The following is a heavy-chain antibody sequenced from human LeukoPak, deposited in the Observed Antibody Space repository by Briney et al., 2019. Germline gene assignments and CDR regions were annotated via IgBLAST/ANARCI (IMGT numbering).Heavy chain of an antibody. D-gene: IGHD3-16*02. J-gene: IGHJ3*02. Sequence: GGSLRLSCAASGFTFDSYAMSWVRQAPGKGLEWVSGVSGSGGYTYYADSVKGRFTISRDNSKNTLSLHMNTLRAEDTAVYYCAGLVKARLGLINAFDIWGQGTMVTVSS. CDR1: GFTFDSYA. CDR2: VSGSGGYT. CDR3: AGLVKARLGLINAFDI. V-gene: IGHV3-23*01.